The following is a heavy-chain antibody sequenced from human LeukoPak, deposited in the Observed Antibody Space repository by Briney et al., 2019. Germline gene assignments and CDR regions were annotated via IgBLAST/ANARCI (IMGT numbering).Heavy chain of an antibody. CDR3: ARDRSGSPGSLYYYYYMDV. CDR1: GFTFSSYW. Sequence: GGSLRLSCAASGFTFSSYWMSWVRQAPGKGLEWVANIKQDGSEKYYVDSVKGRFTISRDNAKNSLYLQMNSLRAEDTAVYYCARDRSGSPGSLYYYYYMDVWGKGTTVTVSS. V-gene: IGHV3-7*01. D-gene: IGHD3-10*01. CDR2: IKQDGSEK. J-gene: IGHJ6*03.